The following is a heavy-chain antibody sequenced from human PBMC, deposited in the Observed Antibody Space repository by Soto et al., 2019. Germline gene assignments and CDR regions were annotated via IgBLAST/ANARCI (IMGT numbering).Heavy chain of an antibody. CDR1: GGSISSGPYY. CDR3: ARAEAAQVDY. CDR2: VYSSGSA. V-gene: IGHV4-31*03. J-gene: IGHJ4*02. D-gene: IGHD6-6*01. Sequence: SLTCTVSGGSISSGPYYWSWIRQHPGKGLEWIGYVYSSGSAYYSPSLKSRVTISVDTSKNQFSLKLSSVTAADTAVYYCARAEAAQVDYWGPGTLLTVSS.